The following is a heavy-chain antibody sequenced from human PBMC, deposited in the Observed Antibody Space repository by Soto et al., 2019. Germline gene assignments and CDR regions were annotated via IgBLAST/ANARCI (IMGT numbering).Heavy chain of an antibody. V-gene: IGHV3-15*01. CDR2: IKSKTDGGTT. D-gene: IGHD4-17*01. J-gene: IGHJ4*02. CDR1: GFTFSNAW. Sequence: GGSLRLSCAASGFTFSNAWMTWVRQAPGKGLEWVGRIKSKTDGGTTDYAAPVKGRFTISRDDSKTTLYLQMNSLKTEDTAVYYCTTDVRWEMTTVYWGQGTLVTVSS. CDR3: TTDVRWEMTTVY.